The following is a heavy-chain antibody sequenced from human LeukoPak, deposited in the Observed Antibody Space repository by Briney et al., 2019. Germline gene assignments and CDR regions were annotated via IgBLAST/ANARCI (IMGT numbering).Heavy chain of an antibody. J-gene: IGHJ4*02. V-gene: IGHV3-23*01. CDR1: GFTFSSYA. CDR3: AKFDSSSFYFDY. D-gene: IGHD6-6*01. Sequence: PGGSLRLSCAASGFTFSSYAMSWVRQAPGKGLEWVSAISGSGGSTYYADSVKGRFTISRDNSKNTLYLQMNSLRAEDTAVFYCAKFDSSSFYFDYWGQGTLVTVSS. CDR2: ISGSGGST.